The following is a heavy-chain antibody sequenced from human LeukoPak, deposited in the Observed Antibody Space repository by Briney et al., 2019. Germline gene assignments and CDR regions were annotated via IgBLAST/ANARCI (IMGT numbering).Heavy chain of an antibody. CDR1: GFTFSSYG. CDR2: SSYDGSNK. Sequence: GGSLRLSCAASGFTFSSYGMHLVRQAPGKGLEWVAVSSYDGSNKYYADSVKGRFTISRDNSKNTLYLQMNSLRAEDTAVYYCAKRGEYYYDSSGYGDAFDIWGQGTMVTVSS. J-gene: IGHJ3*02. V-gene: IGHV3-30*18. D-gene: IGHD3-22*01. CDR3: AKRGEYYYDSSGYGDAFDI.